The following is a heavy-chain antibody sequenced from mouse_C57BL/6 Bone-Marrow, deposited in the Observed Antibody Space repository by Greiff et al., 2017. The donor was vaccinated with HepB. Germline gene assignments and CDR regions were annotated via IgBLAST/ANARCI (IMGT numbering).Heavy chain of an antibody. CDR1: GYTFTDYY. J-gene: IGHJ2*01. CDR3: ARNDGYY. V-gene: IGHV1-76*01. Sequence: VQVVESGAELVRPGASVKLSCKASGYTFTDYYINWVKQRPGQGLEWIARIYPGSGNTYYNEKFKGKATLTAEKSSSTAYMQLSSLTSEDSAVYFCARNDGYYWGQGTTLTVSS. D-gene: IGHD2-3*01. CDR2: IYPGSGNT.